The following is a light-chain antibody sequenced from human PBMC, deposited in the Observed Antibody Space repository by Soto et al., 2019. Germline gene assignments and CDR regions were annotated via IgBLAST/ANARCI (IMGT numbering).Light chain of an antibody. J-gene: IGKJ1*01. CDR3: QRYTKWPPWT. Sequence: IVMTQSPATLSVSPGERATLSCRASQSVSTNLALYQQKPCQDPRLLIYGASTRATGIPARFSGSGSGTEFTLTISRLPCGGFAVYYCQRYTKWPPWTFGRGTKVDMK. CDR1: QSVSTN. CDR2: GAS. V-gene: IGKV3-15*01.